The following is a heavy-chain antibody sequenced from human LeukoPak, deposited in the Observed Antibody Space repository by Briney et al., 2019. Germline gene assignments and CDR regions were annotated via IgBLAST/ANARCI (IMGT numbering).Heavy chain of an antibody. V-gene: IGHV1-2*02. J-gene: IGHJ1*01. CDR1: GYTFTSYY. CDR2: IHPNSGGT. Sequence: ASVKVSCKASGYTFTSYYLHWVRQAPGQGLEWMGWIHPNSGGTNYAQKFQGRVTMTRDTSISTAYMELSSLRSDDTAVYYCARLAAVPGWGQGTLVTVS. CDR3: ARLAAVPG. D-gene: IGHD6-19*01.